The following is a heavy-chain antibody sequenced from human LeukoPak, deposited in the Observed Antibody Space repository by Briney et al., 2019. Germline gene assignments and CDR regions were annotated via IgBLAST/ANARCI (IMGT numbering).Heavy chain of an antibody. V-gene: IGHV1-18*01. Sequence: ASVKVSCKASGYTLTSYGISWVRQAPGQGLEWMEWISAYSGNTNYAQKLQGRVTMTTDTSTSTAYMELRSLRSDDTAVYYCARDEPITGTTSHADYWGQGTLVTVSS. CDR3: ARDEPITGTTSHADY. J-gene: IGHJ4*02. CDR2: ISAYSGNT. CDR1: GYTLTSYG. D-gene: IGHD1-7*01.